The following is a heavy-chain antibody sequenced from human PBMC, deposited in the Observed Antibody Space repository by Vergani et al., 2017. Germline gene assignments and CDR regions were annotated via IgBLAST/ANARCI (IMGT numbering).Heavy chain of an antibody. CDR1: GFTFSSYW. CDR3: ARVVGIAAAGTGFDY. D-gene: IGHD6-13*01. J-gene: IGHJ4*02. Sequence: EVQLVESGGGLVQPGGSLRLSCAASGFTFSSYWMHWVRQAPGKGLVGVARINSDGSSTSYANSVKGRFTISRDNAKNTLYLQRNSLRAEDTAVYYCARVVGIAAAGTGFDYWGQGTLVTVSS. V-gene: IGHV3-74*01. CDR2: INSDGSST.